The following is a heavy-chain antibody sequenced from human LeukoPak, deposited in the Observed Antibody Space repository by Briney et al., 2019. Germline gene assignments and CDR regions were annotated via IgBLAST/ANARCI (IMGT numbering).Heavy chain of an antibody. J-gene: IGHJ4*02. Sequence: PGRSLRLSCAASGFSFDDFAMHWVRQAPGKGLEWVSGITWNGGTIDYADSVKGRFTIPRDNAKNSLYLQMNSLRAEDTALYYCATRYASGPIADYWGQGTLVTVSS. CDR3: ATRYASGPIADY. CDR1: GFSFDDFA. V-gene: IGHV3-9*01. CDR2: ITWNGGTI. D-gene: IGHD3-10*01.